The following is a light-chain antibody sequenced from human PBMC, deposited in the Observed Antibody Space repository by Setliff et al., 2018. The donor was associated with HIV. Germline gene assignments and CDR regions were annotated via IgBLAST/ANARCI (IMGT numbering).Light chain of an antibody. CDR1: SSDVGGYSY. Sequence: QSALAQPASVSGSPGQSITISCTGTSSDVGGYSYVSWYQQHLGKAPKLIIYEVRNRPSGVSNRFSGSKSGNTASLTISGLQAEDEADYYCSSYAITNTLPFGTGTKV. V-gene: IGLV2-14*01. J-gene: IGLJ1*01. CDR2: EVR. CDR3: SSYAITNTLP.